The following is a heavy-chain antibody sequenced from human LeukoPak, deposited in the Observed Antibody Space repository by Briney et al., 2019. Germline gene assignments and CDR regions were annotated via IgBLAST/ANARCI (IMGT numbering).Heavy chain of an antibody. Sequence: PVGSLRLSCAASVFRFGSHDVHWVRQAPGKGLEWLAQIWYDGSNKYYVDSVKGRFTTSRDNSKNTVYLQMNSLRAEDTAVYFCARDGQQLDPYAMDVWGQGTTVTVSS. CDR2: IWYDGSNK. V-gene: IGHV3-33*01. D-gene: IGHD6-13*01. CDR3: ARDGQQLDPYAMDV. CDR1: VFRFGSHD. J-gene: IGHJ6*02.